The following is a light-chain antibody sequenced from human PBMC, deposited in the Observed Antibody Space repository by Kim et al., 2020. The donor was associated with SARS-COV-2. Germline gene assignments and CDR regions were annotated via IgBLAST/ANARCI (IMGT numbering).Light chain of an antibody. J-gene: IGLJ2*01. Sequence: ALGQAVRITCQGSSLRSYYSPLYQQKPGQAPIFVIYGKNNRPSGIPDRFSGSSSGNTASLTITGTQAGDEADYYCNSRDKNKNVLFGGGTKLTVL. CDR1: SLRSYY. V-gene: IGLV3-19*01. CDR3: NSRDKNKNVL. CDR2: GKN.